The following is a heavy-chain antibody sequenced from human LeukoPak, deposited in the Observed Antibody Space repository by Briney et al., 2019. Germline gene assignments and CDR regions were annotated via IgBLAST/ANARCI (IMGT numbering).Heavy chain of an antibody. CDR3: ARNSEAFALPTPIDY. CDR2: ISGSGGST. CDR1: GFTFSSYA. J-gene: IGHJ4*02. V-gene: IGHV3-23*01. D-gene: IGHD2-15*01. Sequence: LTGGSLRLSCAASGFTFSSYAMSWVRQAPGKGLEWVSAISGSGGSTYYADSVKGRFTISRDNAKNSLYLQMNSLRAEDTAVYYCARNSEAFALPTPIDYWGQGTLVTVSS.